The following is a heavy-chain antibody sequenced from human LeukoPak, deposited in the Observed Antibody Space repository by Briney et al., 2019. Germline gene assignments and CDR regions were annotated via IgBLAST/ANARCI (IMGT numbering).Heavy chain of an antibody. CDR2: ISGSGGST. D-gene: IGHD4-17*01. CDR3: AKDRIHSMTTVTSFDY. J-gene: IGHJ4*02. CDR1: GFTFSSYA. V-gene: IGHV3-23*01. Sequence: GGSLRLSCAASGFTFSSYAMSWVRQAPGKGLEWVSAISGSGGSTYYADSVKGRFTISRDNSKNTLYLQMNSLRAEDTAVYYCAKDRIHSMTTVTSFDYWGQGTLVTVSS.